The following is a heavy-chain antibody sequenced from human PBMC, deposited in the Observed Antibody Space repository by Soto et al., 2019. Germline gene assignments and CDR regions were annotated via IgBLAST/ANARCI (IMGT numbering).Heavy chain of an antibody. D-gene: IGHD3-10*01. J-gene: IGHJ6*02. CDR3: AKGVRGVRDGMDV. Sequence: GGSLRLSSAASTFTISSYGMHWVRLAPGKGLEWVAVISYDGSNKYYADSVKGRFTISRDNSKNTLYLQMNSLRAEDTAVYYCAKGVRGVRDGMDVWGQGTTVTV. V-gene: IGHV3-30*18. CDR2: ISYDGSNK. CDR1: TFTISSYG.